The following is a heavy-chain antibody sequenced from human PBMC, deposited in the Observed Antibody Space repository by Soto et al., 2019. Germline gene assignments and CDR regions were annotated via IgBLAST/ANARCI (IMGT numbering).Heavy chain of an antibody. V-gene: IGHV4-39*02. CDR2: IYYSGST. CDR3: ARELELLHWFDP. D-gene: IGHD1-7*01. J-gene: IGHJ5*02. Sequence: QLQLQESGPGLVKPSETLSLTCTVSGGSISSSSYYWGWIRQPPGKGLEWIGSIYYSGSTYYNPSLKSRVTISVDTSKNQFSLKLSSVTAADTAVYYCARELELLHWFDPWGQGTLVTVSS. CDR1: GGSISSSSYY.